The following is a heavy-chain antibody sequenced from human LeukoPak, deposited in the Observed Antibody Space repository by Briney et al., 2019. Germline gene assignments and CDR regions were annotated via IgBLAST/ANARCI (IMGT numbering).Heavy chain of an antibody. CDR3: ARGPRTSVTLYYFDF. CDR1: GFSVSANY. D-gene: IGHD4-17*01. Sequence: PGGSLRLSCAVSGFSVSANYMTWVRQAPGKGLEWVSVLFGGGDTYYGDSVKGRFAISRDNSKNTVYLQMKSLRAEDTAIYYCARGPRTSVTLYYFDFWGQGTLVSVSS. V-gene: IGHV3-66*01. CDR2: LFGGGDT. J-gene: IGHJ4*02.